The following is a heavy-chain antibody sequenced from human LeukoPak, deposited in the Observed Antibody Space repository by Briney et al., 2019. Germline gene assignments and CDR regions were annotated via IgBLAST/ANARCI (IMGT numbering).Heavy chain of an antibody. CDR2: ISGNDDGT. Sequence: GGSLRLSCTASGFTFSTCGMTGVRQAAGKGLEWVSRISGNDDGTYYADPVKGRCTMSRDKSKDTLYLQMSYLRAEDTAVYYCVRAAPGDCSRTRCSLFDNWGQGILVTVSS. V-gene: IGHV3-23*01. CDR1: GFTFSTCG. D-gene: IGHD2-2*01. J-gene: IGHJ4*02. CDR3: VRAAPGDCSRTRCSLFDN.